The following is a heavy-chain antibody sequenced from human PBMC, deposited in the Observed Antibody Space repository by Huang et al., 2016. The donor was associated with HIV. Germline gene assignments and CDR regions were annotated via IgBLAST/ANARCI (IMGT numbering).Heavy chain of an antibody. CDR3: SPSGDDYFYFYMDV. J-gene: IGHJ6*03. D-gene: IGHD4-17*01. Sequence: QLVESGGDSVQSGRSLRLSCRGSGFIFNDFAINWFRQSPGKGLEWMGFVRRKACGGASKSAPSVKDRFTVSRDEAKNVAFLQMDNLQVDDTAIYYCSPSGDDYFYFYMDVWGNGTTVIVS. CDR2: VRRKACGGAS. V-gene: IGHV3-49*03. CDR1: GFIFNDFA.